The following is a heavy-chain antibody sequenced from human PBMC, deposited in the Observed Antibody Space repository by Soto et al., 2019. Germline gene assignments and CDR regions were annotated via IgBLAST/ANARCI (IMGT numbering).Heavy chain of an antibody. D-gene: IGHD4-17*01. J-gene: IGHJ6*02. CDR3: AIDTAPSDV. CDR1: GYTFTSYA. Sequence: QVQLVQSGAEVKKPGASVKVSCKASGYTFTSYAMHWVRQAPGQRLEWMGWINAGNGNRKYSQKFQGRVTITRDTSASIAYMELSSLRSEDTAVYYCAIDTAPSDVWGQGTTVTVSS. CDR2: INAGNGNR. V-gene: IGHV1-3*01.